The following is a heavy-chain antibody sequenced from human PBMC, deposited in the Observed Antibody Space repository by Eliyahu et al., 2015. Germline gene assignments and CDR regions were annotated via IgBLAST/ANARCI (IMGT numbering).Heavy chain of an antibody. D-gene: IGHD2/OR15-2a*01. CDR2: IXYSGST. V-gene: IGHV4-39*01. Sequence: QLQLQESGPGLVKPSETLSLXCXVSGGSISSSSYYWGWIRQPPGKGLEWIGSIXYSGSTYYNPSLKXRVTXSVDTSKNQFSLKLSSVTAADTAVYYCARHLSLSVADYWGQGTLVTVSS. J-gene: IGHJ4*02. CDR1: GGSISSSSYY. CDR3: ARHLSLSVADY.